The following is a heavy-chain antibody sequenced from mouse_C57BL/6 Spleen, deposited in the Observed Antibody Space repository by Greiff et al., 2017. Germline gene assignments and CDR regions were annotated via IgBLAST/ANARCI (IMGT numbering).Heavy chain of an antibody. D-gene: IGHD2-10*02. Sequence: VQLKQSGPVLVKPGASVKMSCKASGYTFTDYYMNWVKQSHGKSLEWIGVINPYNGGTSYNQKFKGKATLTVDKSSSTAYMKLNSLTSEDSAVYYCARGYGNDYYAMDYWGQGTSVTVSS. CDR1: GYTFTDYY. CDR2: INPYNGGT. V-gene: IGHV1-19*01. J-gene: IGHJ4*01. CDR3: ARGYGNDYYAMDY.